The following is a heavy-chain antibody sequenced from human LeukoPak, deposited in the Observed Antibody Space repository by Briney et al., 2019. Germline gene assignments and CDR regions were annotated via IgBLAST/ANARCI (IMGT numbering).Heavy chain of an antibody. D-gene: IGHD4-11*01. CDR3: ARTTVLDY. V-gene: IGHV3-7*01. CDR1: GFVFNKYW. CDR2: IKEDGSEK. Sequence: GGSLRLSCAASGFVFNKYWMTWVRQAPGKGLEWVANIKEDGSEKFYVDSVTGRFTISRDNANNSLYLQMNSLRAEDTAVYYCARTTVLDYWGQGTLVIVSS. J-gene: IGHJ4*02.